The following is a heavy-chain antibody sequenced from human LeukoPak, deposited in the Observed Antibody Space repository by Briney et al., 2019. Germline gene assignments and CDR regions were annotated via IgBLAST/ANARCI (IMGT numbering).Heavy chain of an antibody. CDR2: INPSGGST. Sequence: ASVKVSCKASGYTFTSYYMHWVRQAPGQGLEWMGIINPSGGSTSYAQKFQGRVTMTRDMSTSTVYMELSSLRSEDTAVYYCAGDAAAIVVVPAALNYYYYMDVWGKGTTVTVSS. CDR1: GYTFTSYY. V-gene: IGHV1-46*01. D-gene: IGHD2-2*01. J-gene: IGHJ6*03. CDR3: AGDAAAIVVVPAALNYYYYMDV.